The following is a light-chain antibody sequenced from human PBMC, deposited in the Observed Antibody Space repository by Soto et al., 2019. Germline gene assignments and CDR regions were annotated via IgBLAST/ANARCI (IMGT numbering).Light chain of an antibody. CDR2: DAS. CDR1: ESIRTW. J-gene: IGKJ1*01. V-gene: IGKV1-5*01. CDR3: QQYNNYPRT. Sequence: DIQMTQSPSTLSASIGYRFTITCRASESIRTWLAWYQHKPGKAPKFLIYDASSLESGVPSRFSGSGSGTEFTLTISNLQPDDFATYFCQQYNNYPRTFGQGTKGDIK.